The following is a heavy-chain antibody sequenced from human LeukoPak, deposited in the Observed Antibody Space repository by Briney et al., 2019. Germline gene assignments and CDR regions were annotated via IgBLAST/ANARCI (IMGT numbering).Heavy chain of an antibody. CDR2: ISAYNGNT. D-gene: IGHD4-11*01. V-gene: IGHV1-18*01. J-gene: IGHJ3*02. CDR3: ARGLQENLAWLQAFTAFDI. CDR1: GYTFTSYA. Sequence: ASVKVSCKASGYTFTSYAITWVRQAPGQGLEWMGWISAYNGNTSYAQKLQGRVTMTTDTSTNTAYMELRSLRSDDTAVYYCARGLQENLAWLQAFTAFDIWGQGTMVTVSS.